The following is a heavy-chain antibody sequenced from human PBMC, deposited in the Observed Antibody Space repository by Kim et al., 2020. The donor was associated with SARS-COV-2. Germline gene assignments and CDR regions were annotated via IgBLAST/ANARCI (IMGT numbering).Heavy chain of an antibody. V-gene: IGHV7-4-1*02. J-gene: IGHJ6*02. CDR3: ARGPGGMDV. Sequence: ASVKVSCKASGYTFTSNPINWVRQAPGQGLEWMGWINSNTGKPMYAQGFIGRFVFSLDTSVSTAYLQISSLKAEDTAVYYWARGPGGMDVWGQGTTVIVSS. CDR2: INSNTGKP. D-gene: IGHD3-10*01. CDR1: GYTFTSNP.